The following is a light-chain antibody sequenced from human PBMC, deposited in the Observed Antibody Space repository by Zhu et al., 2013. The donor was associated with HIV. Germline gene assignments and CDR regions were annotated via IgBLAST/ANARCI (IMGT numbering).Light chain of an antibody. J-gene: IGLJ3*02. CDR1: SSNIGSGYD. V-gene: IGLV1-40*01. CDR2: GNT. Sequence: QSVLTQPPSVSGAPGQRVTISCSGSSSNIGSGYDVHWYQQFPGTAPNLLISGNTYRPSGVPDRFSASKSGTSASLAITGLQAEDEADYYCQSYDSTLDAVVFGGGTKLTVL. CDR3: QSYDSTLDAVV.